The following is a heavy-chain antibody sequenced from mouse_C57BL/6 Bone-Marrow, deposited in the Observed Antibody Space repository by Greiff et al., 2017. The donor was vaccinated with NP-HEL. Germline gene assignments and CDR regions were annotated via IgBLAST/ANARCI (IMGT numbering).Heavy chain of an antibody. CDR2: ISYSGST. J-gene: IGHJ2*01. Sequence: EVKLVESGPGLAKPSQTLSLTCSVTGYSITSDYWNWIRKFPGNKLEYMGYISYSGSTFYNPSLKSRISITRDTSKNQYYLQLNSVTTEDTATYYCARSGYYGSSYLPGDYWGQGTTLTVSS. D-gene: IGHD1-1*01. CDR1: GYSITSDY. V-gene: IGHV3-8*01. CDR3: ARSGYYGSSYLPGDY.